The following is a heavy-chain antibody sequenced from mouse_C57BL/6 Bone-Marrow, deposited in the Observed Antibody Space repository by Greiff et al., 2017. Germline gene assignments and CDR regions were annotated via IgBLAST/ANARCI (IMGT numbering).Heavy chain of an antibody. D-gene: IGHD3-2*02. J-gene: IGHJ3*01. Sequence: QVQLKESGPELVKPGASVKISCKASGYSFTSYYIHWVKQRPGQGLEWIGWIYPGSGNTKYNEKFKGKATLTADTSSSTAYMQLSSLTSEDSAVYYCARDSSGYVWFAYWGQGTLVTVSA. CDR2: IYPGSGNT. CDR3: ARDSSGYVWFAY. CDR1: GYSFTSYY. V-gene: IGHV1-66*01.